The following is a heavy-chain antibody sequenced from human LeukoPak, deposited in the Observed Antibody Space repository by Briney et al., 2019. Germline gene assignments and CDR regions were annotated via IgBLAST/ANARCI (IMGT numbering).Heavy chain of an antibody. J-gene: IGHJ4*02. D-gene: IGHD5-12*01. Sequence: SETLSLTCTVSGGSISSYYWSWIRQPAWKGLEWIGRIYTSGSTNYNPSLKSRVTMSVDTSKNQFSLKLSSVIAADTAVYYCARDHKRYSGYDYWGQGTLVTVSS. CDR1: GGSISSYY. V-gene: IGHV4-4*07. CDR2: IYTSGST. CDR3: ARDHKRYSGYDY.